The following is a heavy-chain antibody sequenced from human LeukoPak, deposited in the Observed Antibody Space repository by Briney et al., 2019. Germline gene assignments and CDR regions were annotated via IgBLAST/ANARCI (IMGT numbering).Heavy chain of an antibody. D-gene: IGHD3-10*01. CDR3: ATTLLWFGDLGP. J-gene: IGHJ5*02. V-gene: IGHV1-8*01. CDR2: MNPNSGNT. CDR1: GYTLTSYD. Sequence: ASVKVSCKASGYTLTSYDINWVRQATGQGLEWMGWMNPNSGNTGYAQKFQGRVTMTRNTSISTAYMELSSLRSEDTAVYYCATTLLWFGDLGPWGQGTLVTVSS.